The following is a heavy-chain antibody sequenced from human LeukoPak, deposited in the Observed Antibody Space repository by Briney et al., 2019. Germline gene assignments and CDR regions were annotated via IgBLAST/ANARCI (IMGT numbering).Heavy chain of an antibody. CDR3: AKKGYCGSTSCYFHWFDP. CDR1: GGSFSGYY. CDR2: INHSGST. V-gene: IGHV4-34*01. Sequence: SETLSLTCAVYGGSFSGYYWSWIRQPPGKGLEWIGEINHSGSTNYNPSLKSRVTISVDTSKNQFSLKLSSVTAADTAVYYCAKKGYCGSTSCYFHWFDPWGQGTLVTVSS. J-gene: IGHJ5*02. D-gene: IGHD2-2*01.